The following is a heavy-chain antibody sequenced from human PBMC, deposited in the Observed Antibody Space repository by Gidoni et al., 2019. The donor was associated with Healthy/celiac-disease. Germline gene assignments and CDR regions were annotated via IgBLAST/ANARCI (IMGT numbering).Heavy chain of an antibody. V-gene: IGHV3-53*01. D-gene: IGHD3-10*01. CDR3: AREAYYMFTYGMDV. CDR2: IYSGGST. Sequence: EVQLVESGGGLIQPGGSLRLSCAASGFNVSSNYMSWGRQAPGKGLEWVSVIYSGGSTYYADSVKGRFTISRDNSKNTLYLQMNSLRAEDTAVYYCAREAYYMFTYGMDVWGQGTTVTVSS. CDR1: GFNVSSNY. J-gene: IGHJ6*02.